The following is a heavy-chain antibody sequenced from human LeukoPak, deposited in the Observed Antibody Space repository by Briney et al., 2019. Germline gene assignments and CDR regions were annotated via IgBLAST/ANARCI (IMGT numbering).Heavy chain of an antibody. CDR3: ARDRNYYDSSGYQTPGLDP. CDR1: GYTFTSYD. V-gene: IGHV1-8*03. D-gene: IGHD3-22*01. Sequence: GASVKVSCKASGYTFTSYDINWVRQATGQGLEWMGWMNPNSGNTGYAQKFQGRVTITRNTSISTAYMELSSLRSEDTAVYYCARDRNYYDSSGYQTPGLDPWGQGTLVTVSS. CDR2: MNPNSGNT. J-gene: IGHJ5*02.